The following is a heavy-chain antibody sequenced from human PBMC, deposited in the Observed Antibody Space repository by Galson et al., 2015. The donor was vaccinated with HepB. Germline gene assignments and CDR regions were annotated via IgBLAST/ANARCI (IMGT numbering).Heavy chain of an antibody. CDR1: GYTFSSFS. CDR3: ARGALVVVVGATQNNWFDP. J-gene: IGHJ5*02. CDR2: ISAYKGYT. D-gene: IGHD2-15*01. Sequence: SVKVSCKASGYTFSSFSITWVRQAPGQGLEWMGWISAYKGYTDYALKLQGRVTMSTDTSTSTAYMELRSLRSDDTAVYYRARGALVVVVGATQNNWFDPWGQGTLVTVSS. V-gene: IGHV1-18*01.